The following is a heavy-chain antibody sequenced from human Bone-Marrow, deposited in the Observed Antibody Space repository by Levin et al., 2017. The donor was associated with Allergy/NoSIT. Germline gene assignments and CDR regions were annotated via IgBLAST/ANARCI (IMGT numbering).Heavy chain of an antibody. V-gene: IGHV3-15*01. Sequence: LSLTCAASGLTFSHAWMSWVRQAPGKGLEWVGRIKSKGDGGTIHYAAPVKGRFTISRDESKNMLYLQMNSLKAEDSAVYYCATDSDYYGSSGYRDGYWGQGTLVTVSS. CDR3: ATDSDYYGSSGYRDGY. D-gene: IGHD3-22*01. J-gene: IGHJ4*02. CDR2: IKSKGDGGTI. CDR1: GLTFSHAW.